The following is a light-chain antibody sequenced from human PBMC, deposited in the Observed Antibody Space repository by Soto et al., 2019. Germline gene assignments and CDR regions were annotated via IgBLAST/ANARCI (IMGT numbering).Light chain of an antibody. J-gene: IGLJ2*01. CDR1: SSDVGGYNY. CDR3: CSYAGIYTLHVV. V-gene: IGLV2-11*01. Sequence: QSALTQPRSVSGSPGQSVTISCTGTSSDVGGYNYVSWYQQHPGKAPKLMIYDVSKRPSGVPDRFSGSKSGNTASLTISGLQAVDEADYYCCSYAGIYTLHVVFGGGTKLTVL. CDR2: DVS.